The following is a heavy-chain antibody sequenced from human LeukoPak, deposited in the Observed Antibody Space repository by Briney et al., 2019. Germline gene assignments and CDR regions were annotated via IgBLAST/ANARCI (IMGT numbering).Heavy chain of an antibody. D-gene: IGHD5-24*01. CDR2: INWNGAST. Sequence: GGSLRLSCAASGFIFDDYGMAWVRQAPGKGLEWVSGINWNGASTGYADSVKGRFTISRDNAKNSLYLQMNSLRADDTALYYCARRFRDGYDHDAIDIWGQGTMVTVSS. CDR3: ARRFRDGYDHDAIDI. CDR1: GFIFDDYG. J-gene: IGHJ3*02. V-gene: IGHV3-20*04.